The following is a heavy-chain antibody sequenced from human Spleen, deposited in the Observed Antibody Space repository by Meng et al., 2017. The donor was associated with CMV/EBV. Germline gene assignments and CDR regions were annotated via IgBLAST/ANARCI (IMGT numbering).Heavy chain of an antibody. V-gene: IGHV4-59*01. CDR2: IYYSGST. Sequence: GSLRLSCTVAGGSISSYYWSWIRQPPGKGLEWFGYIYYSGSTNYNPSLKSRVTISVDTSKNQVSLKLSSVTAADTAVYYCARGGLRFLEWAHRFDYWGQGTLVTVSS. J-gene: IGHJ4*02. D-gene: IGHD3-3*01. CDR3: ARGGLRFLEWAHRFDY. CDR1: GGSISSYY.